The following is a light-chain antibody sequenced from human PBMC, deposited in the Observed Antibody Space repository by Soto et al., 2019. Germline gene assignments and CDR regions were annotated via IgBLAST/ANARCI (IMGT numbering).Light chain of an antibody. CDR2: ASS. CDR3: QQRNSYPLT. CDR1: LGFSSY. Sequence: DIQLTQSPSFLSASVGDRVTITCRASLGFSSYLAWYQQKPGKAPTLLIYASSTLQMRVPSRFSGSGSGTEFTLTTSSLQPEDLAPYYCQQRNSYPLTFGPGTKVD. J-gene: IGKJ3*01. V-gene: IGKV1-9*01.